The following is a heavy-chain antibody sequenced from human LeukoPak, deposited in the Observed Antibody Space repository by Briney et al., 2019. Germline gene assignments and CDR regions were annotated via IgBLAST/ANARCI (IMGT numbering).Heavy chain of an antibody. D-gene: IGHD5-24*01. CDR1: GYSFTKFW. CDR3: ATQEMPTTFDAFDI. Sequence: GESLKISCKASGYSFTKFWIGWVRLMSGKGLEWMGLTYPGDSDTRYSPSFQGQVTISADKSITTAYLQWSSLKASDTAMYFCATQEMPTTFDAFDIWGQGTMVTVSS. CDR2: TYPGDSDT. V-gene: IGHV5-51*01. J-gene: IGHJ3*02.